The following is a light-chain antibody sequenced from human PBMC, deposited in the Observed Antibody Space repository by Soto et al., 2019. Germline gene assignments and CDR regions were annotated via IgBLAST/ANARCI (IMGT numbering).Light chain of an antibody. V-gene: IGKV3-15*01. Sequence: EIVMTQSPANLSVSPGETATLSCRASQSVRSNLAWYQQKPGQAPSLLIYGASTRATGAPVRFSGSGFGTEFTLTISNLQSEDSALYYCQQYNNWPPITFGQGTQLEIK. CDR2: GAS. CDR1: QSVRSN. CDR3: QQYNNWPPIT. J-gene: IGKJ5*01.